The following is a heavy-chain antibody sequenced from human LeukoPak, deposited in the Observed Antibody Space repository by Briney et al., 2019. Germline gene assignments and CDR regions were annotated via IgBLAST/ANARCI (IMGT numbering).Heavy chain of an antibody. CDR1: GFTFSSYS. CDR3: ASLPKYSGSFRVAIDY. D-gene: IGHD1-26*01. CDR2: ISSSSSYI. V-gene: IGHV3-21*01. Sequence: GRSLRLSCAASGFTFSSYSMNWVRQAPGKGLEWVSSISSSSSYIYYADSVKGRFTISRDNAKNSLYLQKNSLRAEDTAVYYCASLPKYSGSFRVAIDYWGQGTLVTVSS. J-gene: IGHJ4*02.